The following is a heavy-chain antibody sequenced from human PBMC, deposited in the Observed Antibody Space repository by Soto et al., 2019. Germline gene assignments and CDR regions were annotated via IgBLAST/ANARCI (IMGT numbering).Heavy chain of an antibody. Sequence: QVQLQQSGPGLLKPSETLSLTCTVSGGSISSPSYNWGWVRQPPGKGPEWIGSFFYGGRTHYSPSLESRLSISVDTARSQVSLILTSVTAADTAVYYCATVASTHFDSWGQGAVVVVSS. CDR2: FFYGGRT. D-gene: IGHD1-1*01. V-gene: IGHV4-39*01. CDR3: ATVASTHFDS. J-gene: IGHJ4*02. CDR1: GGSISSPSYN.